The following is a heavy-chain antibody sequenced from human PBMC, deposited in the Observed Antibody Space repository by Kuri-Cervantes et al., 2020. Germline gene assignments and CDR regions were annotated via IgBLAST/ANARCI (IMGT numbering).Heavy chain of an antibody. CDR3: ARGEISGYYYGFDY. Sequence: ESLKISCAASGGSISGYYWGWIRQPPGKGLEWIGSIYHSGSTYYNPSLKSRVTISVDTSKNQFSLKLNSVTAADTAVYYYARGEISGYYYGFDYWGQGTLVTVSS. J-gene: IGHJ4*02. CDR1: GGSISGYY. D-gene: IGHD3-22*01. CDR2: IYHSGST. V-gene: IGHV4-38-2*01.